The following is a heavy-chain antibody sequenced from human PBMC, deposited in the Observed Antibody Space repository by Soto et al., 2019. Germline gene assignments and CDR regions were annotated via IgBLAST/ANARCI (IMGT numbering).Heavy chain of an antibody. D-gene: IGHD1-7*01. CDR3: ARDSLTGNYFDP. J-gene: IGHJ5*02. V-gene: IGHV4-30-2*01. CDR1: GGSISSGGYA. CDR2: IYHSGYT. Sequence: QMRLQESGSGLVKPSQTLSLTCAVSGGSISSGGYAWNWIRQPPGKGLEWIGYIYHSGYTSYNASRKNRVTISVDKSKNQVSLTLCFVTAADTAVYYCARDSLTGNYFDPWGQGTLVTVSS.